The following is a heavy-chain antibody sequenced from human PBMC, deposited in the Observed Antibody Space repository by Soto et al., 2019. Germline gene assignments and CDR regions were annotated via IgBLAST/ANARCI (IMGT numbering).Heavy chain of an antibody. V-gene: IGHV3-33*01. CDR1: GFTFGSYG. D-gene: IGHD6-19*01. Sequence: GGSLRLSCAASGFTFGSYGMHWVRRAPGKGLEWVAVIWYDGSNKYYADSVKGRFTISRDNSKNTLYLQMNSLRAEDTAVYYCARDQQWLVRFYFDFWGQGTLVTVSS. CDR3: ARDQQWLVRFYFDF. J-gene: IGHJ4*02. CDR2: IWYDGSNK.